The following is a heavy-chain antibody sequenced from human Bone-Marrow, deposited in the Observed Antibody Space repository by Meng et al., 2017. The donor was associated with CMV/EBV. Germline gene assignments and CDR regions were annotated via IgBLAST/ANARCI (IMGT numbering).Heavy chain of an antibody. CDR2: ISSSSSYI. CDR3: ARDLIDQELGVDYYCGMDV. D-gene: IGHD1-7*01. CDR1: GFTFSSYS. V-gene: IGHV3-21*01. J-gene: IGHJ6*02. Sequence: GESLKISCAASGFTFSSYSMNWVRQAPGKGLEWVSSISSSSSYIYYADSVKGRFTISRDNAKNSLYLQMNSLRAEDTAVYYCARDLIDQELGVDYYCGMDVWGQGTTVTVSS.